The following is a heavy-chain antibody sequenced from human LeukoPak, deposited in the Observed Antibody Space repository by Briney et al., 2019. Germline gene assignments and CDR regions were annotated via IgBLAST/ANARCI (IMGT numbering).Heavy chain of an antibody. V-gene: IGHV3-74*01. CDR2: INSDGSST. CDR1: GFTFSSYW. D-gene: IGHD3-22*01. J-gene: IGHJ3*02. CDR3: ARVLLMFPYYYDSSGYAAFDI. Sequence: GGSLRLSCAASGFTFSSYWMHWVRQAPGKGLVWVSRINSDGSSTGYADSVKGRFTISRDNAKNTLYLQMNSLRAEDTAVSYCARVLLMFPYYYDSSGYAAFDIWGQGTMVTVSS.